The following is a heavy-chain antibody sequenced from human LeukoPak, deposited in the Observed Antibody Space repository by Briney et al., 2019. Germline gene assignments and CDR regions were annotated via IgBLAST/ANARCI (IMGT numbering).Heavy chain of an antibody. J-gene: IGHJ4*02. D-gene: IGHD3-10*01. Sequence: GSSVKVSCKASGGTFSSYAISWVRQAPGQGLEWMGRIIPILGIANYAQKFQGRVTITADKSTTTAYMELWTLRSDDTAVYYCASAYGSGSYTPLDYWGQGTLVTVSS. V-gene: IGHV1-69*04. CDR1: GGTFSSYA. CDR3: ASAYGSGSYTPLDY. CDR2: IIPILGIA.